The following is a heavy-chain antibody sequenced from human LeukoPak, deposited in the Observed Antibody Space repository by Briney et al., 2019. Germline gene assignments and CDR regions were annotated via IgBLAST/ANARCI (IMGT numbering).Heavy chain of an antibody. CDR1: GFTFSSFA. Sequence: GGSLRLSCAASGFTFSSFAMSWVRQAPGKGLEWVSTITDSGDTTYSADSVKGRFTISRDNSKNTLYLQMNSLRAEDTAVYYCANRNSFDYWGQGTLVTVSS. J-gene: IGHJ4*02. V-gene: IGHV3-23*01. CDR3: ANRNSFDY. CDR2: ITDSGDTT.